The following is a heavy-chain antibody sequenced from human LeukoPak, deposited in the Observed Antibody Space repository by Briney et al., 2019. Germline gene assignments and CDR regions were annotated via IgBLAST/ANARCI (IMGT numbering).Heavy chain of an antibody. CDR1: GFTFSSYA. J-gene: IGHJ4*02. D-gene: IGHD3-9*01. CDR3: AKDLTSDYDILIHLDY. Sequence: GRSLRLSCAASGFTFSSYAMSWVRQAPGKGLEWVSAISGSGGSTYYADSVKGRFTISRDNSKNTLYLQMNSLRAEDTAVYYCAKDLTSDYDILIHLDYWGQGTLVTVSS. CDR2: ISGSGGST. V-gene: IGHV3-23*01.